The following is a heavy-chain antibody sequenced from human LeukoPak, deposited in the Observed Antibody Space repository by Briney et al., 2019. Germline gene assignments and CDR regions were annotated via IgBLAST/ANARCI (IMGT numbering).Heavy chain of an antibody. CDR1: GGSISSGDYY. Sequence: TSETLSLTCTVSGGSISSGDYYWSWIRQPPGRGLEWIGYFYYSGSTYYNPSLKSRVTISVDTSKNHFSLKLSSVTAADTAIYYCARAPLDCSGGSCYYWYFDLWGRGTLVTVSS. V-gene: IGHV4-30-4*08. D-gene: IGHD2-15*01. J-gene: IGHJ2*01. CDR2: FYYSGST. CDR3: ARAPLDCSGGSCYYWYFDL.